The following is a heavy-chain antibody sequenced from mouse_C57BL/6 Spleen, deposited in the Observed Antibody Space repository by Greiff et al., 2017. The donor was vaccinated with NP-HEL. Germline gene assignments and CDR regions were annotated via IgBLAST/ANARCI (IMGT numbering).Heavy chain of an antibody. Sequence: QVHVKQSGAELVKPGASVKISCKASGYAFSSYWMNWVKQRPGKGLEWIGQIYPGDGDTNYNGKFKGKATLTADKSSSTAYMQLSSLTSEDSAVYFCARSGYGSSYYAMDYWGQGTSVTVSS. CDR2: IYPGDGDT. J-gene: IGHJ4*01. D-gene: IGHD1-1*01. CDR3: ARSGYGSSYYAMDY. V-gene: IGHV1-80*01. CDR1: GYAFSSYW.